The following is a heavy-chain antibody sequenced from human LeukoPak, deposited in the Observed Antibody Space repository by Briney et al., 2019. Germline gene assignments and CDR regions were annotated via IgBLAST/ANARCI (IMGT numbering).Heavy chain of an antibody. CDR3: AKGEGTYYYYMDV. CDR1: GFTFSSYA. CDR2: ISWDGGST. J-gene: IGHJ6*03. V-gene: IGHV3-43*01. Sequence: GGSLRLSCAASGFTFSSYAMTWVRQAPGKGLEWVSLISWDGGSTYYADSVKGRFTISRDNSKNSLYLQMNSLRTEDTALYYCAKGEGTYYYYMDVWGKGTTVTVSS.